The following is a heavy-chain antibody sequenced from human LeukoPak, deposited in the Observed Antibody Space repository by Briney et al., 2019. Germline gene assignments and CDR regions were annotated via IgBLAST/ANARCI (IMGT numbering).Heavy chain of an antibody. D-gene: IGHD2-15*01. J-gene: IGHJ6*03. V-gene: IGHV1-46*01. Sequence: ASVKVSCKASGYTFTSYYMHWVRQAPGQGLEWMGIINPSGGSTSYAQKFQGRVTMTRDTSTSTVYMELSSLRSEDTAVYYCASAGWYYYDMDVWGKGTTVTISS. CDR2: INPSGGST. CDR1: GYTFTSYY. CDR3: ASAGWYYYDMDV.